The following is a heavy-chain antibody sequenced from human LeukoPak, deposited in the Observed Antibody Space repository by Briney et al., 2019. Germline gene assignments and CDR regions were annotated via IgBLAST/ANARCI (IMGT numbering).Heavy chain of an antibody. CDR1: GGSISSYY. CDR2: IYYSGST. Sequence: SETLSLTCTVSGGSISSYYWSWIRQPPGKGLEWIGYIYYSGSTNYNPSLKSRVTISVDTSKNQFSLKLSSVTAADTAVYYCARASGSYFYYYGMDVWGQGTTVTVSS. V-gene: IGHV4-59*01. CDR3: ARASGSYFYYYGMDV. D-gene: IGHD1-26*01. J-gene: IGHJ6*02.